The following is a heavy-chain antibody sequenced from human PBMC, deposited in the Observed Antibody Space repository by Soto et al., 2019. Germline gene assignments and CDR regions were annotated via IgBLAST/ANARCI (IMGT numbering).Heavy chain of an antibody. V-gene: IGHV4-31*03. CDR3: AGRSTYYYDSSGSWFDP. Sequence: SETLSLTCTVSGGSISSGGYYWSWIRQHPGKGLEWIGYIYYSGSTYYNPSLKSRVTISVDTSKNQFSLKLSSVTAADTAVYYCAGRSTYYYDSSGSWFDPWGQGTLVTVSS. J-gene: IGHJ5*02. CDR1: GGSISSGGYY. CDR2: IYYSGST. D-gene: IGHD3-22*01.